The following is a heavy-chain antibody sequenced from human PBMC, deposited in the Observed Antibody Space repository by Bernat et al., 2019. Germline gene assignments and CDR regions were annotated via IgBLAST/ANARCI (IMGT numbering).Heavy chain of an antibody. CDR3: AGGDSVVVPAAIPVENQPRGTTTYYYYGMDV. D-gene: IGHD2-2*01. CDR2: ISAYNGNT. CDR1: GYTFTSYG. V-gene: IGHV1-18*01. Sequence: QVQLVQSGAEVKKPGASVKVSCKASGYTFTSYGISWVRQAPGQGLEWMGWISAYNGNTNYAQKLQGRVTMTTDTSTSTAYMELSSLRSDDTAVYYCAGGDSVVVPAAIPVENQPRGTTTYYYYGMDVWGQGTTVTVSS. J-gene: IGHJ6*02.